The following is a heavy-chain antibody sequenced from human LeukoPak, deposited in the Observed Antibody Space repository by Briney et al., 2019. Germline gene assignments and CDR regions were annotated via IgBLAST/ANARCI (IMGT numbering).Heavy chain of an antibody. V-gene: IGHV1-8*03. D-gene: IGHD5-18*01. CDR1: GYTFTSYD. Sequence: ASVKVSCKASGYTFTSYDINWVRQATGQGLEWMGWMNPNSGNTGYAQKFQGRVTITRNTSISTAYMELSSLRSEDTAVYYCARGGDTAMVSDYWGQGTLVTVSS. J-gene: IGHJ4*02. CDR3: ARGGDTAMVSDY. CDR2: MNPNSGNT.